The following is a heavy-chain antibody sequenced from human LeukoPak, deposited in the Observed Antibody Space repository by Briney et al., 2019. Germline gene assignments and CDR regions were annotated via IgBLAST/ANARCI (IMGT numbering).Heavy chain of an antibody. Sequence: GGSLRLSCAASRFTFSNYWMHWVRQAPGKGLVWVSSISTSSSYIYYVDSVKGRFTISRDNAKNSLYLQMNSLRAEDTAVYYCARVFGAGYSDYWGQGTLVTVSS. D-gene: IGHD4/OR15-4a*01. J-gene: IGHJ4*02. V-gene: IGHV3-21*01. CDR1: RFTFSNYW. CDR3: ARVFGAGYSDY. CDR2: ISTSSSYI.